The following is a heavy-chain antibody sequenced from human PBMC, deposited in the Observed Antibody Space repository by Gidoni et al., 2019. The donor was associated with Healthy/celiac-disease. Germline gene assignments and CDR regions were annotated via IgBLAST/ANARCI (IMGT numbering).Heavy chain of an antibody. CDR1: GGSFSGYY. CDR3: ARGLITIFGGRDNYYYYYGMDV. Sequence: QVQLQQWGAGLLKPSETLSLTCAVYGGSFSGYYWSWIRQPPGKGLEWIGEINHSGSTNYNPSLKSRVTISVDTSKNQFSLKLSSVTAADTAVYYCARGLITIFGGRDNYYYYYGMDVWGQGTTVTVSS. CDR2: INHSGST. J-gene: IGHJ6*02. D-gene: IGHD3-3*01. V-gene: IGHV4-34*01.